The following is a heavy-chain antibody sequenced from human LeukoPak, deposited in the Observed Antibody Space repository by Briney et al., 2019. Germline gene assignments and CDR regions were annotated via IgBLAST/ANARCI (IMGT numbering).Heavy chain of an antibody. Sequence: GGSLRLSCAASGFTFSSYAMSWVRQAPGKGLEWVSAVSGSGGSTYYADSVKGRFTISRDNSKNTLSLQMNSLRAEDTAIYYCAKTGSVGMIANSLDCWGQGTLVTVSS. V-gene: IGHV3-23*01. J-gene: IGHJ4*02. CDR2: VSGSGGST. CDR3: AKTGSVGMIANSLDC. D-gene: IGHD3-22*01. CDR1: GFTFSSYA.